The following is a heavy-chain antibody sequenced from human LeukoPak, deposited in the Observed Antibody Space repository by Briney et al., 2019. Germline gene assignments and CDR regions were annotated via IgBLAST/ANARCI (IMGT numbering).Heavy chain of an antibody. J-gene: IGHJ3*02. CDR2: IYTSGST. CDR3: VRAPGAFDI. Sequence: SETLSLTCTVSGGSISSGSYYWSWIRQPAGKGLEWIGRIYTSGSTNYNPSLKSRVTISVDTSKNQFSLKLSSVTAADTAVYYCVRAPGAFDIWGQGTMVTVSS. CDR1: GGSISSGSYY. V-gene: IGHV4-61*02.